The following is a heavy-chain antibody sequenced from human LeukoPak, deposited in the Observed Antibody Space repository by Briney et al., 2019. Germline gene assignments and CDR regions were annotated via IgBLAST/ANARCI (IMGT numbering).Heavy chain of an antibody. CDR3: ARGYSYGYARYFDY. D-gene: IGHD5-18*01. J-gene: IGHJ4*02. Sequence: GGSLRLSCAASGFTFSSYAMSWVRQAPGKGLEWVSVIYSGGSTHYADSVKGRFTISRDNSKNTLYLQMNSLRAEDTAVYYCARGYSYGYARYFDYWGQGTLVTVSS. CDR2: IYSGGST. CDR1: GFTFSSYA. V-gene: IGHV3-66*01.